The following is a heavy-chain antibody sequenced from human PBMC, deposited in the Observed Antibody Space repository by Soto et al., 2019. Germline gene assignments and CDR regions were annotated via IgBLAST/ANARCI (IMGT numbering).Heavy chain of an antibody. D-gene: IGHD2-15*01. V-gene: IGHV4-30-4*01. J-gene: IGHJ4*02. CDR3: ATGVTDCSGGSCQPLTH. CDR2: IYYSGST. CDR1: GGSISSGDYY. Sequence: QVQLQESGPGLVKPSQTLSLTCTVSGGSISSGDYYWSWIRQPPGKGLEWIGYIYYSGSTYYNPSLKSRVTISVDTSKNQFSLKLSSVTAADTAVYYCATGVTDCSGGSCQPLTHWGQGTLVTVSS.